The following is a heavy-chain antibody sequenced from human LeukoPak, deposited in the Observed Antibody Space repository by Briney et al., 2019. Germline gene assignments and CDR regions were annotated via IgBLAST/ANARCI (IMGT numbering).Heavy chain of an antibody. V-gene: IGHV3-7*01. J-gene: IGHJ3*02. D-gene: IGHD3-3*01. CDR3: ARVKYYDFWSGNDAFDI. CDR2: IKQGGSEK. Sequence: GGSLRLSCAASGFTFSSYNMNWVRQAPGKGLEWVANIKQGGSEKYYVDSVKGRFTISRDNAKNSLYLQMNSLRAEDTAVYYRARVKYYDFWSGNDAFDIWGQGTMVTVSS. CDR1: GFTFSSYN.